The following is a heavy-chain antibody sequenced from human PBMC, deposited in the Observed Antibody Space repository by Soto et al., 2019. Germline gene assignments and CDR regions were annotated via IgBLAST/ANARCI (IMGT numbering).Heavy chain of an antibody. D-gene: IGHD3-22*01. Sequence: VASVKVSCKASGYTFTSYYMHWVRQAPGQGLEWMGIINPSGGSTSYAQKFQGRVTMTRDTSTSTVYMELSSLRSEDTAVYYYARDHYYDSSGQSYYYYGMDVWGQGTTVTVSS. CDR1: GYTFTSYY. CDR2: INPSGGST. V-gene: IGHV1-46*01. CDR3: ARDHYYDSSGQSYYYYGMDV. J-gene: IGHJ6*02.